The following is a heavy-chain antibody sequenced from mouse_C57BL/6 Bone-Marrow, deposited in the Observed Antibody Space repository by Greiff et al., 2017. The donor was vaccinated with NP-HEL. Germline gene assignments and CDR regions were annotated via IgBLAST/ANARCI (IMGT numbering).Heavy chain of an antibody. CDR1: GYSITSGYY. D-gene: IGHD1-1*01. CDR3: ARALFITTVVDYYFDY. CDR2: ISYDGSN. Sequence: VQLQQSGPGLVKPSQSLSLTCSVTGYSITSGYYWNWIRQFPGNKLEWMGYISYDGSNNYNPSLKNRISITRDTSKNQFFLKLNSVTTEDTATYYCARALFITTVVDYYFDYWGQGTTLTVSS. V-gene: IGHV3-6*01. J-gene: IGHJ2*01.